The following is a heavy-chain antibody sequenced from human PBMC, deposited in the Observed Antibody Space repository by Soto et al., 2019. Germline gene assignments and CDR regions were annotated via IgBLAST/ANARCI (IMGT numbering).Heavy chain of an antibody. CDR2: ISGGGDNT. Sequence: GGSLRLSCAASAFTFSSYGMSWVRQAPGKGLEWVSAISGGGDNTYYADSVKGRFTISRDNSKNTLYLQMNSLTAEDTAVYYCAKTLNYYGSGSPYYWGQGTLVTVSS. J-gene: IGHJ4*02. CDR1: AFTFSSYG. V-gene: IGHV3-23*01. CDR3: AKTLNYYGSGSPYY. D-gene: IGHD3-10*01.